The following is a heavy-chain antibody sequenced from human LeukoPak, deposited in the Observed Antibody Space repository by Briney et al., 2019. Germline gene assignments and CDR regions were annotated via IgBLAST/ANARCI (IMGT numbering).Heavy chain of an antibody. CDR2: IRYDGSNK. CDR3: AKDSSGWHRACFDY. CDR1: GFTFSSYG. D-gene: IGHD6-19*01. V-gene: IGHV3-30*02. J-gene: IGHJ4*02. Sequence: SGGSLRLSCAASGFTFSSYGMHWVRQAPGKGLEWVAFIRYDGSNKYYADSVKGRFTISRDNSKNTLYLQMNSLRAEDTAVYYCAKDSSGWHRACFDYWGQGTLVTVSS.